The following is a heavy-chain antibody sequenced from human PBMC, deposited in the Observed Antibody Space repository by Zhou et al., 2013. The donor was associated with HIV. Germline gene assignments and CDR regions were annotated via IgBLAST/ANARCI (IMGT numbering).Heavy chain of an antibody. V-gene: IGHV4-59*11. CDR2: IYYSGST. CDR1: GGSISSHY. Sequence: QVQLQESGPGLVKPSETLSLTCTVSGGSISSHYWSWIRQPPGKGLEWIGYIYYSGSTNYNPSLKSRVTISVDTSKNQFSLKLSSVTAADTAVYYCARHGDGYKPRLDYWGQGTLVTVSS. CDR3: ARHGDGYKPRLDY. J-gene: IGHJ4*02. D-gene: IGHD5-12*01.